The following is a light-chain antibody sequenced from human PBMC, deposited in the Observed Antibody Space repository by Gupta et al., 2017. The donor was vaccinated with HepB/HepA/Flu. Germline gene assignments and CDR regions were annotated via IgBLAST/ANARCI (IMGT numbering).Light chain of an antibody. CDR1: AFAKKY. CDR3: LSADSSSYV. Sequence: SYELTQPPSVSVSLGQMARITCSGEAFAKKYAYWSQQKPGQFPVLVIYKDSERTSGIPERFSGSSPGTIVTLTIGGVQAEDEDDYYWLSADSSSYVFGTGTKVTVL. V-gene: IGLV3-16*01. J-gene: IGLJ1*01. CDR2: KDS.